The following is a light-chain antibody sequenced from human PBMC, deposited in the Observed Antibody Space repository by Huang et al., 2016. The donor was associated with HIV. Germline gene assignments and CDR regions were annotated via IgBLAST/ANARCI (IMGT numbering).Light chain of an antibody. CDR1: QSVGGY. J-gene: IGKJ3*01. CDR2: DAA. Sequence: EIVLTQSPATLSLSPGERATLSCRASQSVGGYLAWYQQKPGQAPRLLIYDAANRATGIPARFSGSGFGTDFTLTISSLEPEDFAVYYCQQRTNWPPGFTFGPGTKVDIK. CDR3: QQRTNWPPGFT. V-gene: IGKV3-11*01.